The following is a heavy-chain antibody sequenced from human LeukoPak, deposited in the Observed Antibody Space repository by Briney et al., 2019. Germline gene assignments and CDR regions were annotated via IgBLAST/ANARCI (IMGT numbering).Heavy chain of an antibody. Sequence: SETLSLTCTVSGGSISSGSYYWSWIRQPAGKGLEWIGRIYTSGSTNYNPSLKSRVTISVDTSKNQFSLKLSSVTAADTAVYYCARGTYYFDYWGQGTLVTVSS. CDR2: IYTSGST. CDR1: GGSISSGSYY. V-gene: IGHV4-61*02. J-gene: IGHJ4*02. CDR3: ARGTYYFDY.